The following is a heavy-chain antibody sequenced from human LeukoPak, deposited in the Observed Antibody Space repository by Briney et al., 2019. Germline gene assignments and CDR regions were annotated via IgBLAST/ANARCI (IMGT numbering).Heavy chain of an antibody. V-gene: IGHV4-34*01. CDR2: INHSGSI. Sequence: SETLSLTCAVYGGSLSGYYWSWIRQPPGKGLEWIGEINHSGSINYNPSLKSRVTISVDTSKNQFSLKLSSVTAADTAVYYCARGLRFLEWSPGYGMDVWGQGTTVTVSS. D-gene: IGHD3-3*01. CDR1: GGSLSGYY. CDR3: ARGLRFLEWSPGYGMDV. J-gene: IGHJ6*02.